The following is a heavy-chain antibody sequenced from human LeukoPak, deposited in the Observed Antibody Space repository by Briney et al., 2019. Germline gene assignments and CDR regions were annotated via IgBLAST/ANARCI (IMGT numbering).Heavy chain of an antibody. CDR1: GFSVSNSY. J-gene: IGHJ4*02. Sequence: GGSLRLSCAASGFSVSNSYMSWVRQAPGKGLEWVAVIYSDGATFRLDSVKGRFTVSRDSSKNTLYFQMNNLRADDTAVYYCARDSNGPAFWGQGTLVTVSS. CDR2: IYSDGAT. V-gene: IGHV3-53*01. D-gene: IGHD3-22*01. CDR3: ARDSNGPAF.